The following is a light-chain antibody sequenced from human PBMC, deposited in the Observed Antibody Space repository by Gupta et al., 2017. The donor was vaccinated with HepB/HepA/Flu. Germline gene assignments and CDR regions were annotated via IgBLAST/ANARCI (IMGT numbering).Light chain of an antibody. CDR2: WAS. CDR1: QSVLYRSNNKNY. V-gene: IGKV4-1*01. J-gene: IGKJ1*01. CDR3: QQYCIAPLT. Sequence: DIVMTQSPDSLAVSLGERATINCKSSQSVLYRSNNKNYLAWYQQKPGQPPKLLIYWASTRESGVPDRFSGSGSGTDFTLTISSLQAEDVAVYYCQQYCIAPLTFGQGTKVEIK.